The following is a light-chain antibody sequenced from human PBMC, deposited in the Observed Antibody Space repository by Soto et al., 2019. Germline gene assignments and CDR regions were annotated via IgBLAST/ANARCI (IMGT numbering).Light chain of an antibody. CDR1: SSDVGGYKY. Sequence: QSVLTQPASVSGSPGQSITISCTGTSSDVGGYKYVSWYQQHPGKAPKLIIYEDTQRPSGVSHRFSASESGNTASLTISGLQAGDEADYYCCSYVGDTTLVFGGGTKLTVL. V-gene: IGLV2-14*03. J-gene: IGLJ2*01. CDR3: CSYVGDTTLV. CDR2: EDT.